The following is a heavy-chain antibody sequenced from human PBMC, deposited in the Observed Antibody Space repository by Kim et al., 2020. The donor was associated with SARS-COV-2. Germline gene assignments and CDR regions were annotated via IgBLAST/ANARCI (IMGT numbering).Heavy chain of an antibody. V-gene: IGHV3-9*01. CDR2: II. Sequence: IIGSADSVKGRFTRSRDDAKNSLYLQMNSLRAEDTAMYYCAKGSTPGHFDLWGRGTLVTVSS. D-gene: IGHD3-10*01. CDR3: AKGSTPGHFDL. J-gene: IGHJ2*01.